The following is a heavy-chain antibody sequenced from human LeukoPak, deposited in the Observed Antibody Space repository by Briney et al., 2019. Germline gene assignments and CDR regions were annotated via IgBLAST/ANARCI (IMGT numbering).Heavy chain of an antibody. J-gene: IGHJ4*02. CDR3: AKRGVVIRVILVGFHKEAYYFDS. V-gene: IGHV3-23*01. CDR2: ISGSGGGT. CDR1: GITLSNYG. Sequence: PGGSLRLSCAVSGITLSNYGMSWVRQAPEKGLEWVAGISGSGGGTNYADSVKGRFTISRDNPKNTLYLQMNSLRAEDTAVYFCAKRGVVIRVILVGFHKEAYYFDSWGQGALVTVSS. D-gene: IGHD3-22*01.